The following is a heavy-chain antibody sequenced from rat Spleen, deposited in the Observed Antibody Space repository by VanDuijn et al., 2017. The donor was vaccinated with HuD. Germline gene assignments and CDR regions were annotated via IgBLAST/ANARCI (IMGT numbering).Heavy chain of an antibody. CDR2: ISYDGSST. Sequence: EVQLVESGGCLVQPGRSLKLSCAASGFTFSSFAMAWVRQAPKKGLEWVATISYDGSSTYYRDSVKGRFTISRDNAKSTLYLQMDSLRSEDTATYYCARHNSGYGVMDAWGQGASVTVSS. J-gene: IGHJ4*01. D-gene: IGHD4-3*01. V-gene: IGHV5-7*01. CDR3: ARHNSGYGVMDA. CDR1: GFTFSSFA.